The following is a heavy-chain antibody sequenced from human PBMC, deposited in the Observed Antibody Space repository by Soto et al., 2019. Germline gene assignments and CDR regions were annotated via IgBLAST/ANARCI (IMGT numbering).Heavy chain of an antibody. CDR2: IYNSGAT. D-gene: IGHD3-10*01. CDR1: GGSISSGDYY. Sequence: SETLSLTCTVSGGSISSGDYYWSWIRQPPGKGLKGIGNIYNSGATYYNPSLKSRVTIPLDTSKNQFSLQLNSVTPEDTALYYCARTSLGAGHFDPWGQGTLVTVSS. J-gene: IGHJ5*02. V-gene: IGHV4-30-4*01. CDR3: ARTSLGAGHFDP.